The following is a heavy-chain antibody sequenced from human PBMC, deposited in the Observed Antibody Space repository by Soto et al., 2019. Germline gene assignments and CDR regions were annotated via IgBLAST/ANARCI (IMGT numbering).Heavy chain of an antibody. CDR1: GYSIRSGSY. V-gene: IGHV4-38-2*02. CDR2: IYHGGTT. D-gene: IGHD6-19*01. J-gene: IGHJ4*01. CDR3: ARVHVMVVAGSTFDY. Sequence: SETRSLTCSPSGYSIRSGSYWGWIRQPPGKGPEWIASIYHGGTTFYNPSLKSRVTLSVDPSNNQFSRQLTSVPAGDTTVYYCARVHVMVVAGSTFDYWGHGALVTVAS.